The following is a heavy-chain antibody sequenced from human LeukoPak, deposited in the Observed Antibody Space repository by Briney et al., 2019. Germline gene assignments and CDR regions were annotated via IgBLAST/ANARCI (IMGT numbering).Heavy chain of an antibody. CDR2: IYYSGST. CDR3: ARVGYSYGYSYYYYMDV. J-gene: IGHJ6*03. D-gene: IGHD5-18*01. Sequence: SETLSLTCTVSGGSISSYYWSWIRQPPGKGLEWIGYIYYSGSTNYNPSLKSRVTISVDTSKNQFSLKLSSVTAADTAVYYCARVGYSYGYSYYYYMDVWGKGTTVTISS. CDR1: GGSISSYY. V-gene: IGHV4-59*01.